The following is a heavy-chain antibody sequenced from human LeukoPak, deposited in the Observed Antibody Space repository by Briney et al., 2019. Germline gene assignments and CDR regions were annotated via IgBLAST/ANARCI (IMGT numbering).Heavy chain of an antibody. V-gene: IGHV1-8*01. Sequence: ASVKVSCKASGYTFTSYDINWVRQATGQGLEWMGWMNPNSGNTGYAQKFQGRVTMTRNTSISTAYMELSSLRSEDTAVYYCARDWDYSYGQYNWFDPWGQGTLVTVSS. D-gene: IGHD5-18*01. CDR3: ARDWDYSYGQYNWFDP. J-gene: IGHJ5*02. CDR2: MNPNSGNT. CDR1: GYTFTSYD.